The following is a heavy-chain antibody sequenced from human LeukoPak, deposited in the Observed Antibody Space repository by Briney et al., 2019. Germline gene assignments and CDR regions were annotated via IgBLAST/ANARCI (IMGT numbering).Heavy chain of an antibody. J-gene: IGHJ5*02. CDR1: GGTFSSYT. CDR2: IIPILGIA. D-gene: IGHD3-3*01. V-gene: IGHV1-69*02. CDR3: ARGYTIFGVVRDAFYWFDP. Sequence: SVKVSCKASGGTFSSYTISWVRQAPGQGREWMGRIIPILGIANYAQKFQGRVTITADKSTSTAYMELSSLRSEDTAVYYCARGYTIFGVVRDAFYWFDPWGQGTLVTVSS.